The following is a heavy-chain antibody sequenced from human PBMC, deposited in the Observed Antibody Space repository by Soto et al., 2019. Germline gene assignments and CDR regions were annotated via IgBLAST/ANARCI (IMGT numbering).Heavy chain of an antibody. Sequence: GGSLRLSCAASGFTFSSYARSWVRQAPGKGLEWVSAIRGSGGSTYYADSVKGRFTISRDNSKNTLYLQMNSLRAEDTAEYYCTRGEDNYGRPLMDVWGQGTTVTVSS. CDR3: TRGEDNYGRPLMDV. CDR2: IRGSGGST. D-gene: IGHD3-10*01. V-gene: IGHV3-23*01. J-gene: IGHJ6*02. CDR1: GFTFSSYA.